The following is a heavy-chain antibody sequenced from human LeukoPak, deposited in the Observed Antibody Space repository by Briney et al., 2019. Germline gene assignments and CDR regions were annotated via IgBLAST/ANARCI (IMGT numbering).Heavy chain of an antibody. CDR3: ARAQYNYGHGHAFEI. CDR2: INPYSGVT. D-gene: IGHD5-18*01. J-gene: IGHJ3*02. V-gene: IGHV1-2*02. CDR1: GYTLTGFY. Sequence: GASVKLSCKASGYTLTGFYMHWVPQAPGQAVEWMGWINPYSGVTKYAQKFLGRVTMTRDTSISTAYIELSRLRSDDTAVYYCARAQYNYGHGHAFEIWGQGTVVTVSS.